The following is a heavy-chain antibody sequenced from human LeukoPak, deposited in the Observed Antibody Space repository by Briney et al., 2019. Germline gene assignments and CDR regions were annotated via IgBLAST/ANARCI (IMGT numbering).Heavy chain of an antibody. J-gene: IGHJ4*02. CDR2: INPSVDIT. V-gene: IGHV1-46*01. CDR1: GYIFTTYN. D-gene: IGHD1-26*01. CDR3: ARDASGSYLFDY. Sequence: ASVTVSCKASGYIFTTYNMHWVRQAPGQGLEWMGVINPSVDITNYAQKFQVRVTLTRDMSTSTVYMELSSLRSEDTAVYYCARDASGSYLFDYWGQGTLVTVSS.